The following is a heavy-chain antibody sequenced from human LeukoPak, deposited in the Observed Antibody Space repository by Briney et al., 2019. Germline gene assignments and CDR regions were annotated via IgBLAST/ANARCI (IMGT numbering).Heavy chain of an antibody. V-gene: IGHV1-24*01. D-gene: IGHD1-26*01. J-gene: IGHJ4*02. Sequence: AASVKVSCKVSGSTLSELSMHWVRQAPGKGLEWMGGVDPEDDKNIYAQKFQGRVTMTEDTSTDTAYMELSNLRSEDTAVYYCATDHQWQLLGYWGQGTLVTVSS. CDR3: ATDHQWQLLGY. CDR1: GSTLSELS. CDR2: VDPEDDKN.